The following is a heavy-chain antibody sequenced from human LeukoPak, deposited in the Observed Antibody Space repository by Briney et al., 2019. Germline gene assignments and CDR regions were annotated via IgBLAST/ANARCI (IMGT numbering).Heavy chain of an antibody. CDR2: INNSGST. Sequence: SETLSLTSAVYLGSLIGYYWCWIRQPPGKGVEWIGQINNSGSTYYNASLKSRVTISVDTSKNQLSLKLSSVTAADTAVYYCARGLQPPANYYCGMDVWGQGTMVTVSS. V-gene: IGHV4-34*01. J-gene: IGHJ6*02. CDR3: ARGLQPPANYYCGMDV. CDR1: LGSLIGYY. D-gene: IGHD6-13*01.